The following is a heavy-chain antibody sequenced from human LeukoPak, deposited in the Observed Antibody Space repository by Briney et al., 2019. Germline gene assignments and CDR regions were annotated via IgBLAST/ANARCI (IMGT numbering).Heavy chain of an antibody. CDR1: GFTFSSYS. Sequence: GGSLRLSFAASGFTFSSYSMNWVRQAPGKGLEWVSSISSSSSYIYYADSVKGRFTISRDNAKNSLYLQMNSLRAEDTAVYYCARDRQSITMVRGVINDAFDIWGQGTMVTVSS. V-gene: IGHV3-21*01. CDR2: ISSSSSYI. D-gene: IGHD3-10*01. J-gene: IGHJ3*02. CDR3: ARDRQSITMVRGVINDAFDI.